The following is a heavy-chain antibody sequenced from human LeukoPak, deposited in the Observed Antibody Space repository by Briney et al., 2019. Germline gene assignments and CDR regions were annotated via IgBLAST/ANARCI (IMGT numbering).Heavy chain of an antibody. CDR1: GFTFSNAW. CDR3: TTGHSGYDYGVDY. V-gene: IGHV3-15*01. D-gene: IGHD5-12*01. J-gene: IGHJ4*02. Sequence: GGSLRLSCAASGFTFSNAWMSWVRQAPGKGLEWVGRIKSKTDGGTTDYAAPVKGRFTISRDDSKSTLYLQMNSLKTEDTAVYYCTTGHSGYDYGVDYWGQGTLVTVSS. CDR2: IKSKTDGGTT.